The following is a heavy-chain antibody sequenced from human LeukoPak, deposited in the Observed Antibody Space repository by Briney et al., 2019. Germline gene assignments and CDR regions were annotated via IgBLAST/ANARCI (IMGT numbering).Heavy chain of an antibody. D-gene: IGHD3-22*01. CDR1: GFTFSSYG. V-gene: IGHV3-30*02. CDR2: MRFDGSNK. Sequence: GSLRLSCAASGFTFSSYGMHWVRQAPGKGLEWVTFMRFDGSNKYYADSVKGRFTISRDNSRNTLYLQMNSLRAEDTAVYYCARSYRYYYDSSGCPTGQDYWGQGTLVTVSS. CDR3: ARSYRYYYDSSGCPTGQDY. J-gene: IGHJ4*02.